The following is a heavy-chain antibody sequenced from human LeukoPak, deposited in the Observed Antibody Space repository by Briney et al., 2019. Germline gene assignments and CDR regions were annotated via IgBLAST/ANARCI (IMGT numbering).Heavy chain of an antibody. CDR1: GFTFSSYE. J-gene: IGHJ6*04. CDR3: ARDSEAAGMGFLDV. Sequence: GGSLRLSCAASGFTFSSYEMNWVRQAPGKGLGWVSYISSSGSTIYYADSVKGRFTISRDNAKNSLYLQMNSLRAEDTAVYYCARDSEAAGMGFLDVWGKGTTVTVSS. D-gene: IGHD6-13*01. V-gene: IGHV3-48*03. CDR2: ISSSGSTI.